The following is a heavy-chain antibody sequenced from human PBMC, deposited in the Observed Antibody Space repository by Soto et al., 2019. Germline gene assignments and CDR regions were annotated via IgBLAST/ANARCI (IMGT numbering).Heavy chain of an antibody. J-gene: IGHJ6*02. CDR1: GGSISSYY. CDR2: IYYSGST. D-gene: IGHD3-10*01. CDR3: ARDYYGSGSYLGYPNYYYCGMDV. Sequence: SETLSLTCTVSGGSISSYYWSWIRQPPGKGLEWIGYIYYSGSTNYNPSLKSRVTISVDTSKNQFSLKLSSVTAADTAVYYCARDYYGSGSYLGYPNYYYCGMDVWGQGTTVTVSS. V-gene: IGHV4-59*12.